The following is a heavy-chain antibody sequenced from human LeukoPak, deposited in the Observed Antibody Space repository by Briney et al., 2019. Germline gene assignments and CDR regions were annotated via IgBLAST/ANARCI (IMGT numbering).Heavy chain of an antibody. CDR3: TTVVRSLGRGVIISDY. CDR1: GFTFSNAW. D-gene: IGHD3-10*01. CDR2: IKSKTDGGTT. J-gene: IGHJ4*02. Sequence: GGSLRLSCAASGFTFSNAWMNWGRQAPGKGLEWVGRIKSKTDGGTTDYAAPVKGRFTTSRDDSKNTLYLQMNSLKTEDTAVYYCTTVVRSLGRGVIISDYWGQGTLVTVSS. V-gene: IGHV3-15*07.